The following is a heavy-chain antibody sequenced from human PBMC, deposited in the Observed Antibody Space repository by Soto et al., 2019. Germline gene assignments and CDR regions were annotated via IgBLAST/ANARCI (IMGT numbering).Heavy chain of an antibody. CDR2: IYYTGST. V-gene: IGHV4-59*01. Sequence: QVQLQESGPGLVKPSETLSLTCTVSGGSTTYYYWSWFRQAPRKGLEWLGYIYYTGSTNYNPSLTSRLPTSDDRPKIPCAVNLTSLTAEDTAVSYGANGGEPWGIVVDYWCRGALVSVSS. CDR1: GGSTTYYY. D-gene: IGHD3-22*01. CDR3: ANGGEPWGIVVDY. J-gene: IGHJ4*02.